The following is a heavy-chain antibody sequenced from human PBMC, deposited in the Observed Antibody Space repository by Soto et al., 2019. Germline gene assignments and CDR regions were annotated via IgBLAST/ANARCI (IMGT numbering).Heavy chain of an antibody. CDR2: IKQDGSEK. CDR1: GFTFSSYW. D-gene: IGHD5-12*01. Sequence: PGGSLRLSCAASGFTFSSYWMSWVRQAPGKGLEWVANIKQDGSEKYYVDSVKGRFTISRDNAKNSLYLQMNSLRAEDTAVYYCAREKSVVATIRYFYYMDVWGRGTTVTVSS. CDR3: AREKSVVATIRYFYYMDV. V-gene: IGHV3-7*01. J-gene: IGHJ6*03.